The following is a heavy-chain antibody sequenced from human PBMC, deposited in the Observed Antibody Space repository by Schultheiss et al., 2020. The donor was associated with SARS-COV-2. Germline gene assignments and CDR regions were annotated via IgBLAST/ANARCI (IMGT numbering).Heavy chain of an antibody. Sequence: SQTLSLTCTVSGGSISSYYWSWIRQPPGKGLEWIGYIYYSGSTNYNPSLKSRVTISVDTSKNQFSLKLSSVTAADTAVYYCARQPYYDILTGYYYYYYMDVWGIGTTVTVSS. V-gene: IGHV4-59*08. CDR1: GGSISSYY. CDR2: IYYSGST. D-gene: IGHD3-9*01. J-gene: IGHJ6*03. CDR3: ARQPYYDILTGYYYYYYMDV.